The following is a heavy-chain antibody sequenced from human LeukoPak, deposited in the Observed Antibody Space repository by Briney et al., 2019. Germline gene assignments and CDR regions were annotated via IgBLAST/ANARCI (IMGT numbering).Heavy chain of an antibody. Sequence: SKTLSLTCTVSGGSISSYYWSWIRQPPGKGLEWIGYIYTSGSTNYNPSLKSRVTISVDTSKNQFSLKLSSVTAADTAVYYCARLPGTYYDFWSGPKDYYYYMDVWGKGTTVTVSS. J-gene: IGHJ6*03. CDR3: ARLPGTYYDFWSGPKDYYYYMDV. V-gene: IGHV4-4*09. D-gene: IGHD3-3*01. CDR1: GGSISSYY. CDR2: IYTSGST.